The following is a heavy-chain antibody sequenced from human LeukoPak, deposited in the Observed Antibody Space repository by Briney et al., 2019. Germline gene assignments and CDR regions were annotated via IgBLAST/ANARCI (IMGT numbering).Heavy chain of an antibody. CDR3: ARDIELST. Sequence: GGSLRHSCAASGFTFSISAMTWVRQAPGKGLEWVALINYSGSNAYYADSVRGRFTISGDSSKSMLYLQMDSLRAEDTAIYYCARDIELSTWGQGTMASV. V-gene: IGHV3-23*01. J-gene: IGHJ3*01. CDR2: INYSGSNA. CDR1: GFTFSISA. D-gene: IGHD1-7*01.